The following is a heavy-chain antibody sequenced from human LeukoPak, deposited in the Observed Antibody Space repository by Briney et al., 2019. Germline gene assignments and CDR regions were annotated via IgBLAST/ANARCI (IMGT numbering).Heavy chain of an antibody. V-gene: IGHV1-18*01. CDR1: GYTFTSYG. CDR3: ARGPPGITMIVVVVPDI. J-gene: IGHJ3*02. Sequence: ASVKVSCKASGYTFTSYGISWVRQAPGQGLEWMGWISAYNGNTNYAQKLQGRVTMTTDTSTSTAYMELRSLRSDDTAVYYCARGPPGITMIVVVVPDIWGQGTMVTVSS. D-gene: IGHD3-22*01. CDR2: ISAYNGNT.